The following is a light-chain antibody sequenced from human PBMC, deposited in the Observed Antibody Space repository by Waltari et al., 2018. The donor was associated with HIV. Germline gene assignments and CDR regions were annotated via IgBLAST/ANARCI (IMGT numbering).Light chain of an antibody. CDR3: ATWDDSLNAWV. J-gene: IGLJ3*02. Sequence: QSVLNQSPSASGTPGQRVIISCSGSSSNIRSHTVTWYQQFPGTAPKLLIYSYGQRPSGVPERFSGSKSATSASLAISGLRSEDEADYYCATWDDSLNAWVFGGGTKLTVL. CDR2: SYG. CDR1: SSNIRSHT. V-gene: IGLV1-44*01.